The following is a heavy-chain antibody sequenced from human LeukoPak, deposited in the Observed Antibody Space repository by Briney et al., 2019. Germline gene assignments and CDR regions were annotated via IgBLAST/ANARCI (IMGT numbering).Heavy chain of an antibody. D-gene: IGHD3-22*01. CDR3: AREDNYYDSSGYLNWFDP. CDR1: GFTFSSYE. Sequence: PGGSLRLSCAASGFTFSSYEMNWVRQAPGKGLEWVSYISSSGSTIYYADSVKGRFTISRDNAKNSLYLQMNSLRAKDTAVYYCAREDNYYDSSGYLNWFDPWGQGTLVTVSS. J-gene: IGHJ5*02. CDR2: ISSSGSTI. V-gene: IGHV3-48*03.